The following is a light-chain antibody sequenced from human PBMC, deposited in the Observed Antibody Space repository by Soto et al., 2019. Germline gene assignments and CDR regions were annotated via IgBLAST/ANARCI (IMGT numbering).Light chain of an antibody. CDR3: QTWGTGSHVV. CDR2: LNSDGSH. Sequence: QLVLTQSPSASASLGASVKLTCTLSSGHSSYVIAWHQQQPEKGPRYLMKLNSDGSHSKGDGIPDRFSGSSSGAERYLTISSLQSEDEADYYCQTWGTGSHVVFGGGTKLTVL. CDR1: SGHSSYV. V-gene: IGLV4-69*01. J-gene: IGLJ2*01.